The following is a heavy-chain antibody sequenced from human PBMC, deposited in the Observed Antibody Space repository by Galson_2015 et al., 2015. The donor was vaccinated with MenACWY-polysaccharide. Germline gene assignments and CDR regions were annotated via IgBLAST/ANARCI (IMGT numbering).Heavy chain of an antibody. J-gene: IGHJ5*02. D-gene: IGHD2-2*01. CDR1: GGSISSSSYY. CDR2: IYYSGST. Sequence: ETLSLTCTVSGGSISSSSYYWGWIRQPPGKGLEWIGSIYYSGSTYYNPSLKSRVTISVDTSKNQFSLKLSSVTAADTAVYYCARQPPTPGALVRPAAPNLNWFDPWGQGTLVTVSS. CDR3: ARQPPTPGALVRPAAPNLNWFDP. V-gene: IGHV4-39*01.